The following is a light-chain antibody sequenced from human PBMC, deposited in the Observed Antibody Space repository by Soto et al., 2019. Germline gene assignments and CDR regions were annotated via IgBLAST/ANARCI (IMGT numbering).Light chain of an antibody. CDR3: QSYDSSLRYV. Sequence: QSVLTQPPSVSGAPGQRVTISCTGSSSNIGAGYDVHWYQQLPGTAPKLLIYGNSNRPSGVPDRFSGSKSGTSASLAITGLQAEDEADYYCQSYDSSLRYVFGXGTKVTVL. J-gene: IGLJ1*01. V-gene: IGLV1-40*01. CDR1: SSNIGAGYD. CDR2: GNS.